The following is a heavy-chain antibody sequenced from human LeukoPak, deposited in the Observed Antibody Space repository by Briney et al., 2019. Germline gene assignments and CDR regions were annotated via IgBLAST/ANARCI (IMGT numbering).Heavy chain of an antibody. D-gene: IGHD5-12*01. CDR2: ISYDGSNK. CDR3: ARDSGYEIALEY. J-gene: IGHJ4*02. V-gene: IGHV3-30*01. CDR1: GFTFGSYA. Sequence: PGGSLRLSCAASGFTFGSYAMHWVRQAPGKGLEWVAVISYDGSNKYYADSVKGRFTISRDNSKNTLYLQMNSLRAEDTAVYYCARDSGYEIALEYWGQGTLVTVSS.